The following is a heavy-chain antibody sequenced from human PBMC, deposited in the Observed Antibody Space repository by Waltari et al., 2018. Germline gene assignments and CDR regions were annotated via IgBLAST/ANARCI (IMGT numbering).Heavy chain of an antibody. Sequence: QVQLVQSGAEVKKPGASVKVSCKVSGYTLTELSMHWVRQAPGKGLEWMGGFDPEEGETIYEQKCQGRGTMTEETSTDTAYMELSSLRSEDTAVYYCATLSGYYTTGDYWGQGTLVTVSS. CDR3: ATLSGYYTTGDY. CDR2: FDPEEGET. V-gene: IGHV1-24*01. J-gene: IGHJ4*02. CDR1: GYTLTELS. D-gene: IGHD3-22*01.